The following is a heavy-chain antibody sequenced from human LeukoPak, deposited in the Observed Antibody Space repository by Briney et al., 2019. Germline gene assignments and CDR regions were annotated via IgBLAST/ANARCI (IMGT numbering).Heavy chain of an antibody. J-gene: IGHJ4*02. Sequence: GGSLRLSCAASGFTFSNYAMSWVRQAPGKGLEWVSATSGRGDYTYYADSVKGRFTISRDNAKNSLYLQMNSLRAEDTAVYYCARDGSSGYYRDYWGQGTLVTVSS. CDR3: ARDGSSGYYRDY. CDR2: TSGRGDYT. D-gene: IGHD3-22*01. V-gene: IGHV3-23*01. CDR1: GFTFSNYA.